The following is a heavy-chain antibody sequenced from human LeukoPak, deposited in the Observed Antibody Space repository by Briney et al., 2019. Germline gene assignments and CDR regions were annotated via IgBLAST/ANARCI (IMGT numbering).Heavy chain of an antibody. J-gene: IGHJ4*02. Sequence: SETLSLTCTVSGGSISSYYWSWIRQPPGKGLEWIGYIYYSGSTNYNPSLKSRVTISVDTSKNQFSLKLSPVTAADTAVYYCARHFYYYGSGSYWGPGFDYWGQGTLVTVSS. CDR2: IYYSGST. D-gene: IGHD3-10*01. V-gene: IGHV4-59*08. CDR1: GGSISSYY. CDR3: ARHFYYYGSGSYWGPGFDY.